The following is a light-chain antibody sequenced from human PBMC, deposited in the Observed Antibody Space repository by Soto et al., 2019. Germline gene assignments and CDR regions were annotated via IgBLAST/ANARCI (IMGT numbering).Light chain of an antibody. Sequence: EIVMTQSPATLSVSPGEGATLSCRASQSIDSNIAWYQQKPGQAPRLLIYSAFTRATDIPDRFSGGGFGTEFTLTITSLQSEDFAVYYCQKYGSSGTFGQGTKV. CDR2: SAF. CDR1: QSIDSN. J-gene: IGKJ1*01. CDR3: QKYGSSGT. V-gene: IGKV3-15*01.